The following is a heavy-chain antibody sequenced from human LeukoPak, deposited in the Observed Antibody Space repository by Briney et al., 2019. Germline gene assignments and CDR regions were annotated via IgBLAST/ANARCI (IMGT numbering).Heavy chain of an antibody. Sequence: RGALRVSRVAPRFTLCIYLMSSGRPAPGKGGEGGGHIKEDGSEKYYVDSVKGRFTISRDNAKNSLYLQMNSLRAEDTAVYYCARGSRVAVAGTGFDYWGQGTLVTVSS. V-gene: IGHV3-7*01. J-gene: IGHJ4*02. CDR3: ARGSRVAVAGTGFDY. D-gene: IGHD6-19*01. CDR1: RFTLCIYL. CDR2: IKEDGSEK.